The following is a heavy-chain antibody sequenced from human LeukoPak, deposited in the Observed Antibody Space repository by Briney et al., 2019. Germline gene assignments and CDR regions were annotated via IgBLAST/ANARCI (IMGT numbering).Heavy chain of an antibody. CDR2: ISNSGGT. J-gene: IGHJ3*02. CDR3: ASTSKYLGSGRADSFDI. CDR1: GGSISTGGYY. Sequence: SETLSLTCTVSGGSISTGGYYWSWIRQPPGKGLEWIGYISNSGGTYYNPSLKSRVSMSVDTSRCQFSLNMTSVTAADTAVYHCASTSKYLGSGRADSFDIWGQGTMLTVSS. D-gene: IGHD3-10*01. V-gene: IGHV4-30-4*01.